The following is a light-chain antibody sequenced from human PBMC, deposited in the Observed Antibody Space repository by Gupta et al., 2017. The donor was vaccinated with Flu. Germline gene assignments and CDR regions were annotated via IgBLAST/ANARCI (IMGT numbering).Light chain of an antibody. CDR3: MIWDTSAWV. CDR1: SDINVGSSR. V-gene: IGLV5-45*03. Sequence: AVLTQPSSLFASPGASARLTCTLRSDINVGSSRIYWFQQKPGSPPQYLLRYKSDSDKQQGSGVPSRFSGSKDASAKAGILLISGLQSEDEADYYCMIWDTSAWVFGGGTKLTVL. J-gene: IGLJ3*02. CDR2: YKSDSDK.